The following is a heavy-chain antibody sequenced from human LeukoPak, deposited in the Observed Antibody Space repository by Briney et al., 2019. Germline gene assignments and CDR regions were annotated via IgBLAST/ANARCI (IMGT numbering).Heavy chain of an antibody. CDR1: GHTFTGYY. CDR2: ISPNSGVT. CDR3: ARASDYIDY. V-gene: IGHV1-2*02. D-gene: IGHD3-16*01. J-gene: IGHJ4*02. Sequence: ASVKVSFKASGHTFTGYYLHWVRQAPGQGLEWMGWISPNSGVTHYAQTFQGRVTMTRDRSISTAYMELSRLRSDDTAVYYCARASDYIDYWGQGTLVTVSS.